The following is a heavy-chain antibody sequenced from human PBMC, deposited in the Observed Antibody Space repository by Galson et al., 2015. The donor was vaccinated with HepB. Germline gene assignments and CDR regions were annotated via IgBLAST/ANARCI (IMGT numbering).Heavy chain of an antibody. CDR1: GFTFSSYG. CDR3: AKDHPRNWGYPDY. D-gene: IGHD7-27*01. CDR2: ISYDGSNK. J-gene: IGHJ4*02. V-gene: IGHV3-30*18. Sequence: SLRLSCAASGFTFSSYGMHWVRQAPGKGLEWVAVISYDGSNKYYADSVKGRFTISRDNSKNTLYLQMNSLRAEDTAVYYCAKDHPRNWGYPDYWGQGTLVTVSS.